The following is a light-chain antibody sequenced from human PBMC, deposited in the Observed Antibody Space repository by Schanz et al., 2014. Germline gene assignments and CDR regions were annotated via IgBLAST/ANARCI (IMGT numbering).Light chain of an antibody. CDR3: SSYTSSNTLA. CDR1: SSDVGGYNY. CDR2: DVS. Sequence: QSALTQPASVSGSPGQSITISCTGSSSDVGGYNYVSWYQQYPGKAPKLIIYDVSNRPSGVSSYFSGTKSGNTASLTISGLQAEDEADYYCSSYTSSNTLAFGGGTKLTVL. V-gene: IGLV2-14*01. J-gene: IGLJ2*01.